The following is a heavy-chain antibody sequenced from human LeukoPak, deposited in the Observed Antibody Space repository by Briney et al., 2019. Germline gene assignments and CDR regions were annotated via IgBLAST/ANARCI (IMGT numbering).Heavy chain of an antibody. D-gene: IGHD3-22*01. CDR3: ARNYYGSSGPFDY. CDR1: GGTFSSYA. Sequence: SVKVSCKASGGTFSSYAISWVRQAPGQGLEWMGGIIPIFGTANYAQKFQGIVTITADESTSTAYMELSGLRSEDTAVYYCARNYYGSSGPFDYWGQGTLVTVSS. V-gene: IGHV1-69*13. CDR2: IIPIFGTA. J-gene: IGHJ4*02.